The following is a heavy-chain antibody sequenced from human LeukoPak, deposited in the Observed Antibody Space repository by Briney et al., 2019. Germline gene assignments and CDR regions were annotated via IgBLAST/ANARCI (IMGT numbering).Heavy chain of an antibody. Sequence: ASVKVSCKASGGTFSSYAISWVRQAPGRGLEWMGGIIPIFGTANYAQKFQGRVTITTDESTSTAYMELSSLRSEDTAVYYCARWKYNWFDPWGQGTLVTVSS. V-gene: IGHV1-69*05. J-gene: IGHJ5*02. CDR1: GGTFSSYA. D-gene: IGHD1-1*01. CDR2: IIPIFGTA. CDR3: ARWKYNWFDP.